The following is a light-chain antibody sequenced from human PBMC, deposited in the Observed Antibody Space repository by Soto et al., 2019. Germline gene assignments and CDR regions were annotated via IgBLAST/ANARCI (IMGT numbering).Light chain of an antibody. CDR3: SSYTSSGTWV. CDR1: SSDVGSYNR. Sequence: QSALTQPTSVSGSPGQSVTISCTGTSSDVGSYNRVSWYQQPPGTAPKLMICQVSNRPSGVPDRLSGSKSGNTASLTLSGLQAEEEADYYCSSYTSSGTWVFGGGTKVTVL. J-gene: IGLJ3*02. CDR2: QVS. V-gene: IGLV2-18*02.